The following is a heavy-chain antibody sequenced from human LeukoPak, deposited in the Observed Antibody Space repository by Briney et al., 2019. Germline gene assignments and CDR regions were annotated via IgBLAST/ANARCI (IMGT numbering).Heavy chain of an antibody. J-gene: IGHJ4*02. D-gene: IGHD6-19*01. CDR1: GDSIRSYY. CDR2: IYYSGST. CDR3: ARGRAWYMDY. V-gene: IGHV4-59*01. Sequence: PSETLSLTCTVSGDSIRSYYWSWIRQPPGKGLEWIGYIYYSGSTNYNPSLKSRVTISVDTSRNQFSLKLSSVTAADTAVYYCARGRAWYMDYWGQGTLVTVSS.